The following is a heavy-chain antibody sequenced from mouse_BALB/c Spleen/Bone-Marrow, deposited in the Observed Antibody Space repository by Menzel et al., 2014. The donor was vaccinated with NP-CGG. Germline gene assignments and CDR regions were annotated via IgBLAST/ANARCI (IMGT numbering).Heavy chain of an antibody. CDR2: IYPGDGST. CDR1: GYTFTSYY. J-gene: IGHJ4*01. Sequence: VQLQESGPELVKPGASVKMSCKASGYTFTSYYIHWVKQRPGQGLEWIGWIYPGDGSTKYNEKFKGKTTLTADKSSSTAYMLLSSLTSEDSAIYFCARGGGMDYWGQGTPVTVSS. CDR3: ARGGGMDY. V-gene: IGHV1S56*01.